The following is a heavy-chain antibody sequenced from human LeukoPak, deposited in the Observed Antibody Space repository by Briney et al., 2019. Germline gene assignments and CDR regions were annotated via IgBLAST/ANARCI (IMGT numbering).Heavy chain of an antibody. Sequence: GGSLRLSCAASGFTVSSNYMSWVRQAPGKGLEWVSVIYSGGSTYYADSVKGRFTISRDNSKNTLYLQMNSLRAEDTAVYYCARAPYAIDYYYGMDVWGQGTTVTISS. CDR1: GFTVSSNY. CDR2: IYSGGST. CDR3: ARAPYAIDYYYGMDV. D-gene: IGHD2-8*01. J-gene: IGHJ6*02. V-gene: IGHV3-53*01.